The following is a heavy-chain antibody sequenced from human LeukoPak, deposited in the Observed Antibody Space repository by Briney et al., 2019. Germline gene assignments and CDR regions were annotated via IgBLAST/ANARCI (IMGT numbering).Heavy chain of an antibody. D-gene: IGHD2-15*01. CDR1: GDSLGIYK. Sequence: SETLSLTCTVSGDSLGIYKWSWIRQPPGKGLEWIAHISSSGSAIYNPSLMSRVSMAVDTSKNQFSLRLISVTAADTAVYYCAREWSGFDFWGQGIMVTVSS. CDR2: ISSSGSA. V-gene: IGHV4-59*01. CDR3: AREWSGFDF. J-gene: IGHJ3*01.